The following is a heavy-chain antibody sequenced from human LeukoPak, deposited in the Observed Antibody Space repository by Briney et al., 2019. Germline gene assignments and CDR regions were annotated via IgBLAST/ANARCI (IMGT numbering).Heavy chain of an antibody. Sequence: PSETLSLTCSMSGDSFSTFYYTWIRQPPGKGLEWVGYIYYTGSPNYNPSLRGRVTIWADTSKNQFSLNLMSATAADAAMYYCAKWKLTAAGISDAVWGQGVPVTVSS. J-gene: IGHJ4*02. V-gene: IGHV4-59*01. D-gene: IGHD6-13*01. CDR1: GDSFSTFY. CDR3: AKWKLTAAGISDAV. CDR2: IYYTGSP.